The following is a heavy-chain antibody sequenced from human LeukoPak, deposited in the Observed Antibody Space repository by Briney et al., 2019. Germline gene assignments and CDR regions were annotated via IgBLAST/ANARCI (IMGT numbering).Heavy chain of an antibody. J-gene: IGHJ5*02. CDR1: GFKFDDYD. V-gene: IGHV3-20*04. Sequence: PGGSLRLSCTASGFKFDDYDMSWVRQVPGKGLEWVSGITWNGDKTGYADSVRGRFAISRANTKKSLYLQMSSLRAEDTALYYCARDPFCSSSTGCYFEDWFDPWGPGTLVTVSS. CDR3: ARDPFCSSSTGCYFEDWFDP. D-gene: IGHD2-2*01. CDR2: ITWNGDKT.